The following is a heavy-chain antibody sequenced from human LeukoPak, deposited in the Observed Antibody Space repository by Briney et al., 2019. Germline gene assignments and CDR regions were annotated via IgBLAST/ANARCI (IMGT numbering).Heavy chain of an antibody. Sequence: SQTLSLTCTVSGVSISSGTYYWSWIRQPAGKGLEWIERFYALGSTDYNPSLKSRVTISADMSRNQFSLRLSSVTAADTAVYYCARVRRRDDYNPFDYWGQGTLVTVSS. V-gene: IGHV4-61*02. D-gene: IGHD5-24*01. CDR1: GVSISSGTYY. CDR3: ARVRRRDDYNPFDY. J-gene: IGHJ4*02. CDR2: FYALGST.